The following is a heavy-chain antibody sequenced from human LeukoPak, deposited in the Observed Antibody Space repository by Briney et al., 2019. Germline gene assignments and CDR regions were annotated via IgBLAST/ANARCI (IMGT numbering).Heavy chain of an antibody. CDR3: ASPKENNDCYFDY. CDR2: LIPLFGRA. D-gene: IGHD2-21*02. V-gene: IGHV1-69*13. J-gene: IGHJ4*02. CDR1: GGTFRNYA. Sequence: SVKVSCKASGGTFRNYALSWVRQAPGQGLEWMGGLIPLFGRAEYAQKFQGRVTIIADEATNTAYLELSSLTSDDTAIYYCASPKENNDCYFDYWGQGTLVTVST.